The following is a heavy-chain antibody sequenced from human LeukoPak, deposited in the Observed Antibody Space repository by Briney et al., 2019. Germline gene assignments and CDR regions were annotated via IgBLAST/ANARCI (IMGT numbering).Heavy chain of an antibody. J-gene: IGHJ4*02. V-gene: IGHV1-18*04. Sequence: ASVKVSCKASGYTFTGYYLHWVRQAPGQGLECMGWISAYNGNTNYAQKLQGRVTMTTDTSTSTAYMELRSLRSEDTAVYYCARRDIVVVVSASDYWGQGTLVTVSS. CDR2: ISAYNGNT. CDR3: ARRDIVVVVSASDY. CDR1: GYTFTGYY. D-gene: IGHD2-15*01.